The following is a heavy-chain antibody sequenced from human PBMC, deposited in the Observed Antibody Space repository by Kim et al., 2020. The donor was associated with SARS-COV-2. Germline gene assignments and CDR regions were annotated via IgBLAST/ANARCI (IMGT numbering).Heavy chain of an antibody. CDR3: ARLLWYYDSSGYSNNWFDP. CDR2: IYYSGST. J-gene: IGHJ5*02. Sequence: SETLSLTCTVSGGSISSSSYYWGWIRQPPGKGLEWIGSIYYSGSTYYNPSLKSRVTISVDTSKNQFSLKLSSVTAADTAVYYCARLLWYYDSSGYSNNWFDPWGQGTLVTVSS. V-gene: IGHV4-39*01. D-gene: IGHD3-22*01. CDR1: GGSISSSSYY.